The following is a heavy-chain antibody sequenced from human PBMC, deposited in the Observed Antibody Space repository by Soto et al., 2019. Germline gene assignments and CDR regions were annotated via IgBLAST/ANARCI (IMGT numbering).Heavy chain of an antibody. CDR3: ATYPKYYYDSNDFYFDY. D-gene: IGHD3-22*01. CDR2: THYTGTN. Sequence: SETLSLTCSVSGGSMESYYWSWIRQSPGKGLEWIGYTHYTGTNYYNPSLTSRVDMSVDMSKNQFSLKLTSVTAADTAVYYCATYPKYYYDSNDFYFDYWGHGTLVTVSS. CDR1: GGSMESYY. J-gene: IGHJ4*01. V-gene: IGHV4-59*08.